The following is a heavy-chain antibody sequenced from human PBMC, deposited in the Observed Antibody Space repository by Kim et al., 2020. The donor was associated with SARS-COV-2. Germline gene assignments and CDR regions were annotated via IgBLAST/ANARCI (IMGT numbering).Heavy chain of an antibody. CDR3: ATGLIGITMAWYFDL. V-gene: IGHV3-23*03. J-gene: IGHJ2*01. Sequence: EPVKGRFTISRDDSKNTLYLQMNSLRAEDTAVYYCATGLIGITMAWYFDLWGRGTLVTVSS. D-gene: IGHD3-10*01.